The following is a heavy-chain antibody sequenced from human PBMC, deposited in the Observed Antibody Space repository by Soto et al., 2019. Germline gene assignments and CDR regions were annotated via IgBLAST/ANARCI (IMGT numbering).Heavy chain of an antibody. CDR2: ISWNSGSI. J-gene: IGHJ6*02. CDR3: AKSTPLAYYYDRSGYRDGMDV. Sequence: GGSLRLSCAASGFTFDDYAMHWVRQAPGKGLEWVSGISWNSGSIGYADSVKGRFTISRGNAKNSLYLQMNSLRAEDTALYYCAKSTPLAYYYDRSGYRDGMDVWGQGTTGTVSS. CDR1: GFTFDDYA. V-gene: IGHV3-9*01. D-gene: IGHD3-22*01.